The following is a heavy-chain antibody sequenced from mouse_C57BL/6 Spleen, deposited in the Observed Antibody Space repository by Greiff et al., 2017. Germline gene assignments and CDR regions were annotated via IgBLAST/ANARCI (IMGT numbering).Heavy chain of an antibody. CDR2: IWGVGST. V-gene: IGHV2-6*01. Sequence: VMLVESGPGLVAPSQSLSITCNVSGFSLTSYGVDWVRQSPGKGLEWMGVIWGVGSTNYNSALKSRLSISKDNSKSQVFLKMNSLQTDDTAMYYCASGEGGAMDYWGQGTSVTVSS. CDR3: ASGEGGAMDY. J-gene: IGHJ4*01. CDR1: GFSLTSYG.